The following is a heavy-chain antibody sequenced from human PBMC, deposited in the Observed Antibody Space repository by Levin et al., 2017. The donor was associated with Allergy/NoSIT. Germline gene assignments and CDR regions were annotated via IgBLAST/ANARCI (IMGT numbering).Heavy chain of an antibody. CDR1: GFAFTSSA. V-gene: IGHV3-23*01. Sequence: SCAASGFAFTSSAMSWVRQAPGKGLEWVSAITGSGDTTYYPDSVKGRFTISRDNFRSTLYLQMNILRAEDTAVYYCAKDYISYDYYGLHVWGQGPTVTVSS. J-gene: IGHJ6*02. D-gene: IGHD2/OR15-2a*01. CDR3: AKDYISYDYYGLHV. CDR2: ITGSGDTT.